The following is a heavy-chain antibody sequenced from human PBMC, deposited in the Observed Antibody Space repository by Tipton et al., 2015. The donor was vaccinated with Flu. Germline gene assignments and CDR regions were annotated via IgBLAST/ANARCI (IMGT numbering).Heavy chain of an antibody. Sequence: SLRLFCAASGFTVSSNYMSWVRQAPGKGLEWVSVIYSGGSTYYADSVKGRFTISRDNSKNTLYLQMNSLRAEDTAVYYCARAATVSLWYFDLWGRGTLVTVSS. D-gene: IGHD4-17*01. J-gene: IGHJ2*01. CDR2: IYSGGST. V-gene: IGHV3-53*01. CDR1: GFTVSSNY. CDR3: ARAATVSLWYFDL.